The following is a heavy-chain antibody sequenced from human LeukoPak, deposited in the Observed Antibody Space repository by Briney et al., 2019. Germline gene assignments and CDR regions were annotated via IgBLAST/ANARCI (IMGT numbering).Heavy chain of an antibody. V-gene: IGHV4-39*06. CDR1: GGSISSGTYY. CDR3: ARNMGKDIYRYNAYYSMDV. Sequence: SQTLSLTCTVSGGSISSGTYYWGWLRQPPGKGPEWIVSIYYSGRTYLNPSLKSRVTTSVDTSKNQLTQQQKSVTAANKDVYYCARNMGKDIYRYNAYYSMDVWGKATTVSDCS. J-gene: IGHJ6*03. CDR2: IYYSGRT. D-gene: IGHD5-18*01.